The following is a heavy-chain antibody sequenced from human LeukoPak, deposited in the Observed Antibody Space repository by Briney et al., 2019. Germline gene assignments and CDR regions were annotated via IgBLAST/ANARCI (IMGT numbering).Heavy chain of an antibody. CDR3: ARALPSSLYYFDS. Sequence: QAGGSRLLSCAASRFTFSSYEMNWVRQAPGKGLEWVSYITGSGSSTHYVDSVKGRFTISRDNAKNSLYLQMNSLRAEDTAVYYCARALPSSLYYFDSRGHGTLVTVSS. CDR2: ITGSGSST. D-gene: IGHD6-13*01. V-gene: IGHV3-48*03. J-gene: IGHJ4*01. CDR1: RFTFSSYE.